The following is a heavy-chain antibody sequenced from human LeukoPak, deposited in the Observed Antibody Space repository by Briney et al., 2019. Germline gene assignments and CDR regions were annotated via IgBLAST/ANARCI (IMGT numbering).Heavy chain of an antibody. CDR3: ARTGIAARPTVWFDP. CDR2: INSDGSST. D-gene: IGHD6-6*01. J-gene: IGHJ5*02. CDR1: GFTFSSYW. Sequence: GSLKLSCSASGFTFSSYWMQWVRQAPGKGLVWVPQINSDGSSTNYADSVKGRFTISRDNAKNTLYLQMNSLRAEDTAVYYCARTGIAARPTVWFDPWGQGTLVTVSS. V-gene: IGHV3-74*01.